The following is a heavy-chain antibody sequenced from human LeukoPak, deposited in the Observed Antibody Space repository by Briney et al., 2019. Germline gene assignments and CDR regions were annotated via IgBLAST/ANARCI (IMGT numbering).Heavy chain of an antibody. Sequence: SVKVSCKASGGTFSSYAISWVRQAPGQGLEWMGGIIPIFGTANYAQKLQGRVTITTDESPSTAYMELSSLRSEDTAVYYCARLSGGYDFWSGGPNWFDPWGQGTLVTVSS. CDR2: IIPIFGTA. CDR1: GGTFSSYA. V-gene: IGHV1-69*05. CDR3: ARLSGGYDFWSGGPNWFDP. J-gene: IGHJ5*02. D-gene: IGHD3-3*01.